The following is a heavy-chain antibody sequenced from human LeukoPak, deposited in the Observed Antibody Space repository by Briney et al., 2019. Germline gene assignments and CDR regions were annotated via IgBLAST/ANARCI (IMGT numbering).Heavy chain of an antibody. V-gene: IGHV1-18*01. Sequence: ASVKVSCKASGYDFSTFGISWVRQAPGEGLEWMGWISAYHGKTNFPQRFQGRVTLTIETSTSTAYVELRSLRSDDTAIYYCARDSPFMVPGTGDAFDIWGQGTMVSVSS. D-gene: IGHD6-19*01. CDR1: GYDFSTFG. CDR2: ISAYHGKT. J-gene: IGHJ3*02. CDR3: ARDSPFMVPGTGDAFDI.